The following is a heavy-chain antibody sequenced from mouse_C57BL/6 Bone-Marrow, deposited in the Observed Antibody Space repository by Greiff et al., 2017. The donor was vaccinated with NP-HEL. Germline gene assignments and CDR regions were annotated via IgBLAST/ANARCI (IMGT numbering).Heavy chain of an antibody. CDR3: ARWANYYGSSYRYAMDY. J-gene: IGHJ4*01. CDR1: GYTFTSYW. D-gene: IGHD1-1*01. V-gene: IGHV1-55*01. Sequence: QVQLQQPGAELVKPGASVKMSCKASGYTFTSYWITWVKQRPGQGLEWIGDIYPGSGSPNYNEKFKSKATLTVDTSSSTAYMHLSSLTSEDSAVYYCARWANYYGSSYRYAMDYWGQGTSVTVSS. CDR2: IYPGSGSP.